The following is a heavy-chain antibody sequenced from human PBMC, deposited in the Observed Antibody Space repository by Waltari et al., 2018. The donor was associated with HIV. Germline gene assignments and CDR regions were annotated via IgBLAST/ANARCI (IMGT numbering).Heavy chain of an antibody. CDR3: ARDQGGIAVAGTPGDY. CDR2: INPNSGGT. CDR1: GYTFTGHY. V-gene: IGHV1-2*02. Sequence: QVQLVQSGAEVKKPGASVKVSCKASGYTFTGHYMHWVRQPPGQGLEWMGWINPNSGGTNYAQKFQGRVTMTRDTSISTAYMELSRLRSDDTAVYYCARDQGGIAVAGTPGDYWGQGTLVTVSS. J-gene: IGHJ4*02. D-gene: IGHD6-19*01.